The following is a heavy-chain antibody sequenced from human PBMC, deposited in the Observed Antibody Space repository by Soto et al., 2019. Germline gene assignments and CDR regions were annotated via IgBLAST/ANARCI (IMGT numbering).Heavy chain of an antibody. CDR2: IYYSGST. Sequence: SETLSLTCTVSGGSISSSSYHWGWIRQPPGKGLEWIGSIYYSGSTYYNPSLKSRVTISVDTSKNQFSLKLSSVTAADTAVYYCARHVPLTTVVTRYYFDYWGQGTLVTVSS. J-gene: IGHJ4*02. D-gene: IGHD4-17*01. CDR1: GGSISSSSYH. V-gene: IGHV4-39*01. CDR3: ARHVPLTTVVTRYYFDY.